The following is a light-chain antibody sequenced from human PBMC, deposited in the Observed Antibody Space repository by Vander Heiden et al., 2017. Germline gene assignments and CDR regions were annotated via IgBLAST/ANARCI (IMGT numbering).Light chain of an antibody. Sequence: QSVLTQPPSVSGAPGQRVTISCTGSSSNIGAGYDVHWYQQLPGTAPKLLIDGNSNRPSGVPDRFSGSKSGTSASLAITGLQAEDEADYYCQSYDSSLYVFGTGTKVTVL. CDR3: QSYDSSLYV. CDR1: SSNIGAGYD. V-gene: IGLV1-40*01. CDR2: GNS. J-gene: IGLJ1*01.